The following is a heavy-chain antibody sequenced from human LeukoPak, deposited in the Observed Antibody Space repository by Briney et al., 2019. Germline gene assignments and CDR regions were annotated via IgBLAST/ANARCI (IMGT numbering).Heavy chain of an antibody. CDR3: AKGFLSSSWFPSTFGYYGMDV. CDR2: ISYDGSNK. D-gene: IGHD6-13*01. CDR1: GFTFSSYA. Sequence: GGSLRLSCAASGFTFSSYAMHWVRQAPGKGLEWVAVISYDGSNKYYADSVKGRFTISRDNSKNTPYLQMNSLRAEDTAVYYCAKGFLSSSWFPSTFGYYGMDVWGQGTTVTVSS. J-gene: IGHJ6*02. V-gene: IGHV3-30-3*01.